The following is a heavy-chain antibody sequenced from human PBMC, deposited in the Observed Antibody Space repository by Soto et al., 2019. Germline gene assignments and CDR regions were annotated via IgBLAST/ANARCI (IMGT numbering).Heavy chain of an antibody. CDR2: GGSGGSR. CDR1: GFTFSTYG. V-gene: IGHV3-23*01. D-gene: IGHD3-16*01. CDR3: VKDLFMAPDVSAIHDS. Sequence: GSLRLSCVTSGFTFSTYGMTWVRQAPGKGLEWVSYGGSGGSRYYAESVKGRFTISRDNSKNTLSLQMSSLSPDDTATYYCVKDLFMAPDVSAIHDSWGHGTPVTVSS. J-gene: IGHJ5*01.